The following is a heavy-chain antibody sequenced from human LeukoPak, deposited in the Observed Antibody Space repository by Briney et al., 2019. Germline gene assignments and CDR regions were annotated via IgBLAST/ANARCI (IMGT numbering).Heavy chain of an antibody. CDR2: FDPEDGGT. CDR3: ATGAPSTMVRGVIRRAFDI. Sequence: ASVTVSCKVSGYTLTELSMHWVRQAHGKGLEWMGGFDPEDGGTIYAQKFQGRVTMTEDTSTDTAYMELSSLRSEDTAVYYCATGAPSTMVRGVIRRAFDIWGQGTMVTVSS. V-gene: IGHV1-24*01. CDR1: GYTLTELS. J-gene: IGHJ3*02. D-gene: IGHD3-10*01.